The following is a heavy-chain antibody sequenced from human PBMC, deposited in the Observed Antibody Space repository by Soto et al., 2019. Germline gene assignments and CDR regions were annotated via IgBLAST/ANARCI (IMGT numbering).Heavy chain of an antibody. CDR1: CGSFSGYY. CDR2: INHSGST. Sequence: SETLSLTRAVYCGSFSGYYWSWIRQPPWKGLEWIGQINHSGSTNYNPSLKSRVTISVDTSKNQFSLKLSSVTAADTAVSYCARGLFDYWGQGTLVTVSS. CDR3: ARGLFDY. J-gene: IGHJ4*02. V-gene: IGHV4-34*01.